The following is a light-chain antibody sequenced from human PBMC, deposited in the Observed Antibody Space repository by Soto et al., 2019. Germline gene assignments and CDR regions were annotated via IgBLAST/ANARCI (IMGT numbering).Light chain of an antibody. J-gene: IGKJ1*01. CDR2: GAS. V-gene: IGKV3-20*01. CDR1: QSVSSSY. Sequence: EIVLTQSPGTLSLSPGERATLSCRASQSVSSSYLAWYQQKPGQAPRLLIYGASSRATRIPDRFSGSGSGTDFTLTISRLEPEDFAVYYCQQYGSPPLTFGQGTKVDIK. CDR3: QQYGSPPLT.